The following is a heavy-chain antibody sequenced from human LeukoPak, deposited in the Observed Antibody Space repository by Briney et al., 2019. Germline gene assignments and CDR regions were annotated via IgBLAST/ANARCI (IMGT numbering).Heavy chain of an antibody. CDR1: GFTFSNYW. Sequence: GGSLRLSCVASGFTFSNYWMLWVRHAPGKGLMWVSLISADGKSTRYAESVKGRFTISRDNAKNALYLQMDILRVEDAALYFCVRDYQFIQEVWGQGTTVTVSS. CDR3: VRDYQFIQEV. CDR2: ISADGKST. V-gene: IGHV3-74*01. D-gene: IGHD2-2*01. J-gene: IGHJ6*02.